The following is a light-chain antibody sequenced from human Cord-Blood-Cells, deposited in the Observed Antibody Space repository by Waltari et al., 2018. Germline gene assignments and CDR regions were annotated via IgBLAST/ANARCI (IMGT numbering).Light chain of an antibody. J-gene: IGLJ2*01. CDR3: QSYDSSLSGVV. Sequence: QSVLTPPPSVSGAPGQRVTISCTGSSSNIGAGYDVHWYQQLPGTAPKLLIYGNSNRPSGVPDRFSGSKSGTSASLAITGFQAEDEADYYCQSYDSSLSGVVFGGGTKLTVL. CDR2: GNS. CDR1: SSNIGAGYD. V-gene: IGLV1-40*01.